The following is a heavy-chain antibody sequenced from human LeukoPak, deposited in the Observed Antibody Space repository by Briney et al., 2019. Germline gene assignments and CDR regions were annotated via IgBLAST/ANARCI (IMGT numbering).Heavy chain of an antibody. CDR1: GGSISSSSYY. Sequence: SETLSLTCTVSGGSISSSSYYWGWIRQPPGKGLEWIGSIYYSGSTYYNPSLKSRVTISVDTSKNQFSLKLSSVTAADTAVYYCARTDYRNVLRFLEWLLYFDYWGQGTLVTVSS. V-gene: IGHV4-39*01. CDR2: IYYSGST. CDR3: ARTDYRNVLRFLEWLLYFDY. D-gene: IGHD3-3*01. J-gene: IGHJ4*02.